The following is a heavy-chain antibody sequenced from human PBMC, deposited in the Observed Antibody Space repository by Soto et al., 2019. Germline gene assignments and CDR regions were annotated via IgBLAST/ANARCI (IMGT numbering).Heavy chain of an antibody. V-gene: IGHV4-34*01. J-gene: IGHJ4*02. D-gene: IGHD1-26*01. CDR3: ARGLVSENSYSGGWYNFDS. CDR2: INHSGST. CDR1: GGSFSSYS. Sequence: QVQLQQWGAGLLKPSETLSLTCAVYGGSFSSYSWTWIRQSPGKGLGWIGQINHSGSTTYNPSIKSQVAVSPLSTQNHSSLELSSVTAADTAVYYCARGLVSENSYSGGWYNFDSWGQGTLVTVSS.